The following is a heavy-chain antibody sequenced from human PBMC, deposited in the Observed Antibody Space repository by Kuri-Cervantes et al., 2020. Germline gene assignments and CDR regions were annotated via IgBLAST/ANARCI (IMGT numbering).Heavy chain of an antibody. CDR3: ARSIVVTEGVGDWFDP. Sequence: GSLRLSCAVYGGSFSGYYWSWIRQPPGKGLEWIGEINHSGSTNYNPSLKSRVTISLDTSKNQFSLKLNSVTAADTAVYYCARSIVVTEGVGDWFDPWGQGTLVTVSS. CDR1: GGSFSGYY. J-gene: IGHJ5*02. D-gene: IGHD6-19*01. CDR2: INHSGST. V-gene: IGHV4-34*01.